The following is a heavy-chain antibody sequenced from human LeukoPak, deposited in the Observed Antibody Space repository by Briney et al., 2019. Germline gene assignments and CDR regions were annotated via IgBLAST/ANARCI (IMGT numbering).Heavy chain of an antibody. J-gene: IGHJ4*02. CDR2: YSGDGGST. D-gene: IGHD3-3*01. CDR3: AKDIENDFWSGYFDY. Sequence: GGSLRLSCAASGFTFDDYAMHWVRQAPGKGLEWVSLYSGDGGSTYYADSVKGRYTISRDNSKNSLYLQMNSLRTEDTALYYCAKDIENDFWSGYFDYWGQGTLVTVSS. CDR1: GFTFDDYA. V-gene: IGHV3-43*02.